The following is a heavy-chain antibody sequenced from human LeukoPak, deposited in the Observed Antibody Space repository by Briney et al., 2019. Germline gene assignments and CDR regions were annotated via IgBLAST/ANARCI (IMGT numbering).Heavy chain of an antibody. CDR1: GFTFSHYG. D-gene: IGHD2-15*01. CDR3: ARERRYCSGDNCYLGLDY. Sequence: GGSLRLSCEASGFTFSHYGIHWVRQTPGKGLEWVAAISSDGVEKHYADSVKGRFTISRDYSKNTVNLQINSLRAEDTAVYYCARERRYCSGDNCYLGLDYWGQGTLVTVSS. V-gene: IGHV3-30*14. CDR2: ISSDGVEK. J-gene: IGHJ4*02.